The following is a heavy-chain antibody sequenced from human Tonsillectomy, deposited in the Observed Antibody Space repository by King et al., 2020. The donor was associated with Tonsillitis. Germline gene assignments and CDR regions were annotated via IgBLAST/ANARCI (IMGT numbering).Heavy chain of an antibody. V-gene: IGHV5-10-1*03. D-gene: IGHD1-26*01. CDR3: ARHYSLRAGFDY. Sequence: VQLVESGAEVKKPGESLRISCKGSGYSFTSYWISWVRQMPGKGLEWMGRIDPSDSYTNYSPSFQGHVTISADKSIRTAYLQWSSLKASDTAMYYCARHYSLRAGFDYWGQGTLVTVSS. J-gene: IGHJ4*02. CDR2: IDPSDSYT. CDR1: GYSFTSYW.